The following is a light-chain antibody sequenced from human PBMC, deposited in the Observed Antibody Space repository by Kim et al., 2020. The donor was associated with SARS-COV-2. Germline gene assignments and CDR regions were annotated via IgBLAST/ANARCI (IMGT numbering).Light chain of an antibody. V-gene: IGKV3-15*01. Sequence: SPGERPTLPCGDSHSVSSNGAWYRQKPAQAPRPLIYGASPGATGTPARFSASGSGKEFTLTIGSPPCEDFSVYYCQQYNNWPPWTFGQGTKVDIK. J-gene: IGKJ1*01. CDR3: QQYNNWPPWT. CDR2: GAS. CDR1: HSVSSN.